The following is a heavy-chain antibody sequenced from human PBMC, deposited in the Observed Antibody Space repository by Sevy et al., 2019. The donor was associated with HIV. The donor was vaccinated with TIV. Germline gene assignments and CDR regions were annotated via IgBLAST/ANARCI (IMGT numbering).Heavy chain of an antibody. CDR1: GDSFSGYT. V-gene: IGHV1-69*06. CDR3: ARASSCGGDCYYLQY. J-gene: IGHJ1*01. Sequence: ASVKVSCKSSGDSFSGYTIIWVRQAPGQGLEWMGGMIPISGPAGPTNSAQNFQDRATITADISTHTAYMELSSLRSEDTALYFCARASSCGGDCYYLQYWGQGTLVTVSS. D-gene: IGHD2-21*02. CDR2: MIPISGPAGPT.